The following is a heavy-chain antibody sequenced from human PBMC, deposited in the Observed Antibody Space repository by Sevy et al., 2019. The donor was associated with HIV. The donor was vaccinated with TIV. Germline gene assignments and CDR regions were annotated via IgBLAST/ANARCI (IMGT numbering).Heavy chain of an antibody. D-gene: IGHD6-6*01. CDR3: ATPYSSSYYFDY. CDR1: GYTLTELS. V-gene: IGHV1-24*01. CDR2: FDPEDGET. Sequence: ASVKVSCKVSGYTLTELSMHWVRQAPGKGLEGMGGFDPEDGETIYAQKFQGRVTMTEDTSTDTAYMELSSLRSEDTAVYYCATPYSSSYYFDYWGQGTLVTVSS. J-gene: IGHJ4*02.